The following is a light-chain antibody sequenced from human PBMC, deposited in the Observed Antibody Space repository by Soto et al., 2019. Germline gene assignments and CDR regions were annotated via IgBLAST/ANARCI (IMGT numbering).Light chain of an antibody. V-gene: IGLV2-14*01. CDR1: SSDVGGYNY. CDR3: SSYTSSSTQV. Sequence: QSALTQPASVSGSPGQSITISCTGTSSDVGGYNYVSWYQQHPGKAPKLMIYEVSHRSSGVSNRFSGSKSANTASLTISGLQAEDEADYYCSSYTSSSTQVFGGGTKLTVL. CDR2: EVS. J-gene: IGLJ3*02.